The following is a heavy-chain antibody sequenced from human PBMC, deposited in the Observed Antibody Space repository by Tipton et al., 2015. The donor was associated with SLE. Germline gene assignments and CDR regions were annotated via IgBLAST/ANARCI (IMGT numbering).Heavy chain of an antibody. Sequence: SLRLSCAASGFTFSSYAMSWVRQAPGKGLEWVSAISGSGGSTYYADSVKGRFTISRDNSKNTLYLQMNSLRAEDTAVYYCAKDRGGLDAFDIWGQGTMVTVSS. CDR3: AKDRGGLDAFDI. J-gene: IGHJ3*02. CDR2: ISGSGGST. CDR1: GFTFSSYA. V-gene: IGHV3-23*01. D-gene: IGHD3-10*01.